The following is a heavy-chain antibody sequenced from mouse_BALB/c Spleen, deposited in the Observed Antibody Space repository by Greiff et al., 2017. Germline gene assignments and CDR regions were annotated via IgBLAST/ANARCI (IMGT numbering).Heavy chain of an antibody. Sequence: EVMLVESGGGLVKPGGSLKLSCAASGFTFSSYAMSWVRQTPEKRLEWVASISSGGSTYYPDSVKGRFTISRDNARNILYLQMSSLRSEDTAMYYCARGDSHYYGLDYWGQGTTLTVSS. J-gene: IGHJ2*01. CDR3: ARGDSHYYGLDY. CDR1: GFTFSSYA. CDR2: ISSGGST. D-gene: IGHD1-2*01. V-gene: IGHV5-6-5*01.